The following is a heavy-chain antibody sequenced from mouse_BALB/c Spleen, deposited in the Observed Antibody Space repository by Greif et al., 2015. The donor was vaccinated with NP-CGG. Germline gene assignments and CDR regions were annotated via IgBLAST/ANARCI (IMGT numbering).Heavy chain of an antibody. CDR3: ASGDYDGVGAMDY. D-gene: IGHD2-4*01. Sequence: VQLQQPGAELVKPGASVKLSCTASGSNIIDTYMHWVMQRPEQGLEWIGRIDPANGNTKYDPKFQGKATITADTSSNTAYLQLSSLTSEGTAVYYCASGDYDGVGAMDYWGQGTSVTVSS. V-gene: IGHV14-3*02. CDR1: GSNIIDTY. J-gene: IGHJ4*01. CDR2: IDPANGNT.